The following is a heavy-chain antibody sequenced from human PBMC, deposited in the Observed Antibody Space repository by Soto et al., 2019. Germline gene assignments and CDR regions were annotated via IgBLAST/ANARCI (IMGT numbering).Heavy chain of an antibody. J-gene: IGHJ4*02. CDR1: GGTFSSYA. CDR3: ARDLRDGYDNDHFDY. V-gene: IGHV1-69*12. D-gene: IGHD5-12*01. CDR2: IIPIFGTA. Sequence: QVQLAQSGAEVKKPGSSVKVSCKASGGTFSSYAISWVRQAPGQGLEWMGGIIPIFGTANYAQKFQGRVTITADESTSIAYMELSSLRSEDTAVYYCARDLRDGYDNDHFDYWGQGTLVTVSS.